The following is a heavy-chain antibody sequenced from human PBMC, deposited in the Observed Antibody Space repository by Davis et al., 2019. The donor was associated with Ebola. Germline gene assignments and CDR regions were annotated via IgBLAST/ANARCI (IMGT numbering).Heavy chain of an antibody. Sequence: GESLKIPCAASGFSFSTYSMNWVRQAPGKGLDWVSSISSGSSYIYYADSLKGRFTISRDNAKNSLYLQMNSLRAEDTAVYYCARGPQGYCTGGVCYVRPDMDVWGQGTTVTVSS. J-gene: IGHJ6*02. CDR1: GFSFSTYS. D-gene: IGHD2-8*02. CDR3: ARGPQGYCTGGVCYVRPDMDV. V-gene: IGHV3-21*06. CDR2: ISSGSSYI.